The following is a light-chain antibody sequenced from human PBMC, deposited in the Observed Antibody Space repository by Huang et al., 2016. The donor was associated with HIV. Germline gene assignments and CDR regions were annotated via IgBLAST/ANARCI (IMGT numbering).Light chain of an antibody. Sequence: EVVMTQSPGTLSVSPGERATLSCRASQSVSSDLAWYQQKPGQAPRLLIYSASTRATGIPARFSGSGSGTEFTPSISSLQSEEFAAYYCQQYNVWPRTFGQGTKVEIK. CDR1: QSVSSD. CDR2: SAS. V-gene: IGKV3-15*01. J-gene: IGKJ1*01. CDR3: QQYNVWPRT.